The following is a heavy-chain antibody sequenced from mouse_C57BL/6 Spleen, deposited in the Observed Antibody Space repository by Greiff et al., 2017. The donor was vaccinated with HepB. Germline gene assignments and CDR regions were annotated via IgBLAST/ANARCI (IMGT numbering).Heavy chain of an antibody. D-gene: IGHD1-1*01. CDR3: ARDRGSSYYWYFDV. CDR1: GFTFSDYY. Sequence: EVKLMESEGGLVQPGSSMKLSCTASGFTFSDYYMAWVRQVPEKGLEWVANINYDGSSTYYLDSLKSRFIISRDNAKNILYLQMSSLKSEDTATYYCARDRGSSYYWYFDVWGTGTTVTVSS. V-gene: IGHV5-16*01. CDR2: INYDGSST. J-gene: IGHJ1*03.